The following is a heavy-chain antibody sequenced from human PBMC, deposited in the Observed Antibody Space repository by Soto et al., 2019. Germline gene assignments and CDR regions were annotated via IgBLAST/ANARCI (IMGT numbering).Heavy chain of an antibody. V-gene: IGHV3-23*01. CDR2: FRAGGDDGTT. CDR1: GFTFSSYS. CDR3: AKKVNSGSGSQYFDY. D-gene: IGHD3-10*01. J-gene: IGHJ4*02. Sequence: LRLSCVASGFTFSSYSMSWVRQAPGKGLEWVSGFRAGGDDGTTYYADSVKGRFTISRDNSKNTLFLQMNSLRAEDTAIYYCAKKVNSGSGSQYFDYFGQGTLVTVSS.